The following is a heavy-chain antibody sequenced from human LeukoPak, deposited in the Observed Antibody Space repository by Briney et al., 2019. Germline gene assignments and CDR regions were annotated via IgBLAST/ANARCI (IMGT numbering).Heavy chain of an antibody. CDR3: ARERADYGSGSYYKNWFDP. D-gene: IGHD3-10*01. Sequence: PGRSLRLSCAASGFTFSSYAMHWVRQAPGKGLEWVAVISYDGSNKYYADSVKGRFTVSRDNSKNTLYLQMNSLRAEDTAVYYCARERADYGSGSYYKNWFDPWGQGTLVTVSS. CDR2: ISYDGSNK. CDR1: GFTFSSYA. V-gene: IGHV3-30-3*01. J-gene: IGHJ5*02.